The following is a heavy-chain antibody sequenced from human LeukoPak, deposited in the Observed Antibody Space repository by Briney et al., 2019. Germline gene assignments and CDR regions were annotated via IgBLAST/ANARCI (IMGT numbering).Heavy chain of an antibody. CDR3: ARAGNYRFDY. CDR1: GFTFSSYA. D-gene: IGHD1-7*01. V-gene: IGHV3-23*01. CDR2: ISTSGGSS. J-gene: IGHJ4*02. Sequence: GGSLRLSCAASGFTFSSYAMSWVRQAPGKGLEWVSGISTSGGSSSYADSVKGRFTISRDNPRNTLYMQMNSLRAEDTAVYYCARAGNYRFDYWGQGTLVTVAS.